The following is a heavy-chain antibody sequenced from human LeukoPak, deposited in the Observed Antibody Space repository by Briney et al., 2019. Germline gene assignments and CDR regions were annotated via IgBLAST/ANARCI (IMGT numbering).Heavy chain of an antibody. CDR3: ARHFGT. D-gene: IGHD3/OR15-3a*01. Sequence: GSLRLSCAASGFTFSSYAMHWVRHPPGKGLEWIGSIYYSGSTYYNPSLKSRVTISVDTSKNQFSLKLRSVTAADTAVYYCARHFGTWGQGTLVTVSS. J-gene: IGHJ4*02. V-gene: IGHV4-39*01. CDR1: GFTFSSYAMH. CDR2: IYYSGST.